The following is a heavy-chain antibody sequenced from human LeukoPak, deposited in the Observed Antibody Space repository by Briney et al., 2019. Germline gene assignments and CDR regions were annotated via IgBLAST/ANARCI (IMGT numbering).Heavy chain of an antibody. V-gene: IGHV3-23*01. CDR3: ARVTYGSGTYGAFDY. J-gene: IGHJ4*02. Sequence: GGSLRLSCAGSGFPFSSHGMNWVRQAPGKGLEWVSAISGSGGSTYYADSVKGRFTISRDNSKNTLYLQMNSLRAEDTAVYYCARVTYGSGTYGAFDYWGQGTLVTVSS. CDR2: ISGSGGST. CDR1: GFPFSSHG. D-gene: IGHD3-10*01.